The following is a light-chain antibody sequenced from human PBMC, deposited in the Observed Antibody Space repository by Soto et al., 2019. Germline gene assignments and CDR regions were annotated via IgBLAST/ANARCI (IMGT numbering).Light chain of an antibody. V-gene: IGKV3-11*01. CDR1: QSVSDY. CDR2: DAS. CDR3: EQRSIWPLYT. Sequence: TQSPATLSLSPGERATLSCRASQSVSDYLAWYQQKPGQAPRLLIYDASNRATGIPARFSGSGFGTDFTLTISSLEPEDFAVYYCEQRSIWPLYTFGQGTKVDIK. J-gene: IGKJ2*01.